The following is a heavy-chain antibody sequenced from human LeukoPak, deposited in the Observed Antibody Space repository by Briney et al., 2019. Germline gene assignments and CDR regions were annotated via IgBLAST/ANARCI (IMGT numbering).Heavy chain of an antibody. CDR1: GGSISSGGYS. CDR2: IYYSGST. CDR3: ARRALPGILWWPEDI. Sequence: SETLSLTCAVSGGSISSGGYSWSWIRQPPGKGLEWIGYIYYSGSTNYNPSLKSRVTISVDTSKNQFSLKLSSVTAADTAVYYCARRALPGILWWPEDIWGQGTMVTVSS. V-gene: IGHV4-61*08. D-gene: IGHD2-21*01. J-gene: IGHJ3*02.